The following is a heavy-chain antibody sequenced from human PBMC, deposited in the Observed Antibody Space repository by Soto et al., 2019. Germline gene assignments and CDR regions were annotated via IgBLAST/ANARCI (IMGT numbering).Heavy chain of an antibody. J-gene: IGHJ4*02. CDR3: ARDNDYFDY. V-gene: IGHV1-18*04. CDR1: GYTFSSYS. Sequence: ASVKVSCKTSGYTFSSYSINWVRQAPGQGLEWMAWISTYSGNTHYAERVQGRVTVTLDKSARTAFMEMRGLTSDDTAVYFCARDNDYFDYWGQGLLVTVSS. CDR2: ISTYSGNT.